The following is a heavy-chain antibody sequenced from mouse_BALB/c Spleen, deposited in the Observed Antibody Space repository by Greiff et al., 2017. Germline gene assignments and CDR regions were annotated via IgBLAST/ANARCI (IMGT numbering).Heavy chain of an antibody. V-gene: IGHV3-8*02. J-gene: IGHJ4*01. Sequence: EVQRVESGPSLVKPSQTLSLTCSVTGDSITSGYWNWIRKFPGNKLEYMGYISYSGSTYYNPSLKSRISITRDTSKNQYYLQLNSVTTEDTATYYCARYYYGSSDAMDYWGQGTSVTVSS. CDR2: ISYSGST. CDR1: GDSITSGY. CDR3: ARYYYGSSDAMDY. D-gene: IGHD1-1*01.